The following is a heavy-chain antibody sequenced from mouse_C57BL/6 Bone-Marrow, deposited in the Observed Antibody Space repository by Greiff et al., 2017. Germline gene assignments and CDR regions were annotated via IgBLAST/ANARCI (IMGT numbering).Heavy chain of an antibody. V-gene: IGHV5-6*01. J-gene: IGHJ2*01. D-gene: IGHD1-1*01. Sequence: EVQGVESGGDLVKPGGSLKLSCAASGFTFSSYGMSWVRQTPDKRLEWVATISSGGSYTYYPDSVKGRFTISRDNAKNTLYLQMSSLKSEDTAMYYCSRHEPYYYGSSLYYFDYWGQGTTLTVSS. CDR1: GFTFSSYG. CDR2: ISSGGSYT. CDR3: SRHEPYYYGSSLYYFDY.